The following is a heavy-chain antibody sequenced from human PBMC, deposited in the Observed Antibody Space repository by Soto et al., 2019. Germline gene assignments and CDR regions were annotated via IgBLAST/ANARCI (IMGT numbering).Heavy chain of an antibody. J-gene: IGHJ6*02. V-gene: IGHV4-30-4*01. CDR2: IFHSGST. CDR1: GGSINSCDYY. CDR3: ARDRYYGSGTYYNFYSGMDV. D-gene: IGHD3-10*01. Sequence: SETLSLTCTVSGGSINSCDYYWTWFRHPPGKGLEWIGNIFHSGSTYYTPSLQSRVTISLDTSKNHFSLKLSSVTPADTAVYYCARDRYYGSGTYYNFYSGMDVWGQGTTVTVSS.